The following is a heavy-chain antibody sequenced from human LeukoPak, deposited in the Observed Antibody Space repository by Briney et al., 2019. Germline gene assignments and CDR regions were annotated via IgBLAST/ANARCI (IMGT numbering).Heavy chain of an antibody. Sequence: SETLSLTCTVSGGSISSGDYYWSWIRQPPGKGLEWIGYIYYSGSTYYNPSLKSRVTISVDTSKNQFSLKLSSVTAADTAVYYCARRAIFGVVINPPPYYFDYWGQGTLVTVSS. J-gene: IGHJ4*02. D-gene: IGHD3-3*01. CDR1: GGSISSGDYY. CDR2: IYYSGST. CDR3: ARRAIFGVVINPPPYYFDY. V-gene: IGHV4-30-4*08.